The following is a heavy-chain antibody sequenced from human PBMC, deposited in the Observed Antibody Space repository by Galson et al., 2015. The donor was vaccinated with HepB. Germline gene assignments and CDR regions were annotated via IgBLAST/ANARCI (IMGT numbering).Heavy chain of an antibody. J-gene: IGHJ4*02. CDR3: ARGGPHYNTLTGLYNGRFDY. D-gene: IGHD3-9*01. V-gene: IGHV3-7*03. Sequence: SLRLSCAASGVTFSDYWMSWVRQAPGKGLEWVANINLNGGEERYADFVRGRFSISRDNVRSSLYLQMNSLRADDTAVYYCARGGPHYNTLTGLYNGRFDYWGQGTLVTVSS. CDR2: INLNGGEE. CDR1: GVTFSDYW.